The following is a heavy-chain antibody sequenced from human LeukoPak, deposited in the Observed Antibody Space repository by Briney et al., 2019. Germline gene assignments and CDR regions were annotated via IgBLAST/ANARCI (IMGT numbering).Heavy chain of an antibody. J-gene: IGHJ4*02. CDR2: IRNDGNKK. V-gene: IGHV3-30*02. D-gene: IGHD4/OR15-4a*01. CDR1: GFTFSTSG. Sequence: GGSLRLSCVASGFTFSTSGMHWVRQSPGKGLDWVAFIRNDGNKKNYAESVKGRFTISRDNSKNTLYLQMDSLSAEDTAVYYCARRAGAYSPPYDYWGQGTLVTVSS. CDR3: ARRAGAYSPPYDY.